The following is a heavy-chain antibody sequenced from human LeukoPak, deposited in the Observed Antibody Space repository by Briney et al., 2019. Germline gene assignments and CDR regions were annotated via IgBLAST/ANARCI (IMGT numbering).Heavy chain of an antibody. V-gene: IGHV3-48*03. D-gene: IGHD1-26*01. Sequence: PGGSLRLSCVVSGFTLRNKEKNWVRQAPGKGLEWIAYISNTGSHTHYRGSVNGRFTISRDNAQSSLFLQMNSLRPDDTAIYYCARGGNYAPFDYWGQGALVAVS. CDR3: ARGGNYAPFDY. CDR1: GFTLRNKE. J-gene: IGHJ4*02. CDR2: ISNTGSHT.